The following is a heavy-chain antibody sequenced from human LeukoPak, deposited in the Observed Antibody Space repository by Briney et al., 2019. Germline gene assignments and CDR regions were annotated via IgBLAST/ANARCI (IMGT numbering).Heavy chain of an antibody. V-gene: IGHV3-11*04. CDR2: ITSSGMTI. D-gene: IGHD3-10*01. J-gene: IGHJ3*02. CDR3: ARDGGGPYYHGSGTFLGAFDI. Sequence: GGSLRLSCAASGFTFSDYNMRWIRQAPGKGLEWLSHITSSGMTIFYADSVEGRFTISRDNAKKSLFLQMNGLRPEDSAVYYCARDGGGPYYHGSGTFLGAFDIWGQGTVVTVS. CDR1: GFTFSDYN.